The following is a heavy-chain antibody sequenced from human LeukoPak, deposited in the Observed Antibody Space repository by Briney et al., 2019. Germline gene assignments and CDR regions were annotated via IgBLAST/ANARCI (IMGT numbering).Heavy chain of an antibody. D-gene: IGHD3-3*01. CDR3: ARVYDFWSGTYYYYYMDV. V-gene: IGHV1-69*04. CDR2: IIPILGIA. CDR1: GGTFSSYA. J-gene: IGHJ6*03. Sequence: SVKVSCKASGGTFSSYAISWVRQAPGQGLEWMGRIIPILGIANYAQKFQGRVTITADKSTSTAYMELSSLRSEDTAVYYCARVYDFWSGTYYYYYMDVWGKGTTVTVSS.